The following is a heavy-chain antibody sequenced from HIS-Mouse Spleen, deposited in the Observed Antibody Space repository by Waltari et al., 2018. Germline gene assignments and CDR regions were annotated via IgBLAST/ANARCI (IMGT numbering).Heavy chain of an antibody. CDR3: ARRLLTGDAFDI. J-gene: IGHJ3*02. V-gene: IGHV3-21*01. Sequence: EVQLVQSGGGLVKPGGSLRLSCAASGFTFSSHGMNWVRQAPGKGLEWVSSISSSSSYIYYADSVKGRFTISRDNAKNSLYLQMNSLRAEDTAVYYCARRLLTGDAFDIWGQGTMVTVSS. CDR2: ISSSSSYI. CDR1: GFTFSSHG. D-gene: IGHD7-27*01.